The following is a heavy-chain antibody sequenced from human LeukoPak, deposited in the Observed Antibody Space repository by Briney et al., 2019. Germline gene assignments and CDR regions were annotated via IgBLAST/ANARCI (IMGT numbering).Heavy chain of an antibody. D-gene: IGHD5-12*01. V-gene: IGHV1-8*01. Sequence: GASVKVSCKASGYTFTSYDINWLRQASEQGLEWMGWMNPNSGNTGYAQKFQGRFTMTWDTSISTAYMELSSLRSDDTAVYYCAREYRHQPDWGQGTLLTVSS. CDR3: AREYRHQPD. CDR1: GYTFTSYD. CDR2: MNPNSGNT. J-gene: IGHJ4*02.